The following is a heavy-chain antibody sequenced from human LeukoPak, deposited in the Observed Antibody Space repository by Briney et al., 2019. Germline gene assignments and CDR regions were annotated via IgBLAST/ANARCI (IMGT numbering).Heavy chain of an antibody. CDR3: AREWQGGIAAAGTRIEGDY. Sequence: GGSLRLSCAVSGFSVSGYWMTWVRQAPGKGLEWVANIKQDGSEKNYVDPVKGRFTISRDNAENSLFLQMNSLRVEDTAVYYCAREWQGGIAAAGTRIEGDYWGQGTLVAVSS. CDR1: GFSVSGYW. D-gene: IGHD6-13*01. CDR2: IKQDGSEK. J-gene: IGHJ4*02. V-gene: IGHV3-7*01.